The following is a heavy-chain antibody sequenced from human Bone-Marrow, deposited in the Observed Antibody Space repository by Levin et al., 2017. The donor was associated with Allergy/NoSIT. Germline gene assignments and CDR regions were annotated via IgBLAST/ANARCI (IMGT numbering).Heavy chain of an antibody. J-gene: IGHJ4*02. CDR3: TREKVGAAIRDFDF. V-gene: IGHV1-18*01. CDR1: GYSFTSFG. D-gene: IGHD1-26*01. Sequence: SVKVSCKASGYSFTSFGISWVRQAPGHGLEWMGWISADDGNTNYAQKFQGRVTMTTDTSTRTAYMDLRSLRSDDTAIYYCTREKVGAAIRDFDFWGQGTLVTVSS. CDR2: ISADDGNT.